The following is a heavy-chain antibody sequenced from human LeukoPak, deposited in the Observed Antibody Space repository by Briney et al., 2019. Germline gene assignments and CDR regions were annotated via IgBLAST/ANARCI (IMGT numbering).Heavy chain of an antibody. J-gene: IGHJ4*02. CDR1: GGSFSGYY. V-gene: IGHV4-34*01. D-gene: IGHD2-2*01. CDR2: INHSGST. CDR3: ASGEYQLLNYFDY. Sequence: SETLSLTCAVDGGSFSGYYWSWIRQPPGKGLEWIGEINHSGSTNYNPSLKSRVTISVDTSKNQFSLKLSSVTAADTAVYYCASGEYQLLNYFDYWGQGTLVTVSS.